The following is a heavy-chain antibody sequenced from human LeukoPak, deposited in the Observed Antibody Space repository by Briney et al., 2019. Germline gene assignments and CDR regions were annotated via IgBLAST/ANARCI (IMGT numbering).Heavy chain of an antibody. Sequence: SVKVSCKASGGTFSSYAISWVRQAPGQGLEWMGGIIPIFGTANYAQKFQGRVTITADESTSTANMELSSLRSEDTAVYYCARVIYIAARPNYYYYMDVWGKGTTVTVSS. CDR2: IIPIFGTA. CDR1: GGTFSSYA. D-gene: IGHD6-6*01. V-gene: IGHV1-69*01. CDR3: ARVIYIAARPNYYYYMDV. J-gene: IGHJ6*03.